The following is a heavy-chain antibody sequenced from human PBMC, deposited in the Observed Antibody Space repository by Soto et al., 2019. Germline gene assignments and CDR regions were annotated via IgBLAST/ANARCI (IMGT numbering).Heavy chain of an antibody. V-gene: IGHV3-30*03. D-gene: IGHD6-6*01. CDR1: GFTFSSYG. CDR3: TSYSSSPALYYYYGMDV. J-gene: IGHJ6*02. Sequence: GGSLRLSCVASGFTFSSYGMHWVRQAPEKDLEWVAVISYDGSNKYYADSVKGQFTISRDNSKNTLYLQMNSLRAEDTAVYYCTSYSSSPALYYYYGMDVWGQGTTVTVSS. CDR2: ISYDGSNK.